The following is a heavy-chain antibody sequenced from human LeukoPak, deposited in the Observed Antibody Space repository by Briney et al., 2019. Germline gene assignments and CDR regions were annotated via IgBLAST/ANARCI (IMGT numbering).Heavy chain of an antibody. V-gene: IGHV5-10-1*04. CDR3: ARRIPLSGYMDY. Sequence: RGESLKISCKGSGYSFTSYWISWVRQMPGKGLEWMGRIDPSDSYTNYSPSFQGQVTISVDKTTSTAYLQWSSLKASDTAMYYCARRIPLSGYMDYWGQGTLVSVPS. J-gene: IGHJ4*02. CDR2: IDPSDSYT. CDR1: GYSFTSYW. D-gene: IGHD3-22*01.